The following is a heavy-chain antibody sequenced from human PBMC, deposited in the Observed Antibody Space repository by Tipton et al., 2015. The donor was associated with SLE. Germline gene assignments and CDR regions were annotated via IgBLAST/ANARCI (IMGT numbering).Heavy chain of an antibody. CDR3: AKGYYGSGSYIDY. Sequence: GSLRLSCAASGFTFSTYAMSWVRQAPGKGLEWVSVIYSGGSSTCFADSVKGRFTISRDDSKNTLLLQMNCLRAEDTAVYYCAKGYYGSGSYIDYWGQGTLVTVSA. J-gene: IGHJ4*02. CDR1: GFTFSTYA. D-gene: IGHD3-10*01. V-gene: IGHV3-23*03. CDR2: IYSGGSST.